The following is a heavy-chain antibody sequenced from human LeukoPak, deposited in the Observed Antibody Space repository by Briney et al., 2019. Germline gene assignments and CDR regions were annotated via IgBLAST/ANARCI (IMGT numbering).Heavy chain of an antibody. CDR1: GDSISCYY. V-gene: IGHV4-59*01. J-gene: IGHJ4*02. CDR2: IYDSGKT. D-gene: IGHD3-16*01. CDR3: ARGGGTLDY. Sequence: SETLSLTCTVSGDSISCYYWSWIRQPPGKGLEWIGYIYDSGKTNYNASLISRVTISVDTSKNQFPLKLTSVTPADTAVYYCARGGGTLDYWGQGTLVTVSS.